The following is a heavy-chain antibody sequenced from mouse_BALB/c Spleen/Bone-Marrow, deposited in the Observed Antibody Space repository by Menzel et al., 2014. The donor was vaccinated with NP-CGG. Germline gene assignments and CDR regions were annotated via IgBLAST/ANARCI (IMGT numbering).Heavy chain of an antibody. Sequence: QVQLQQSGPQLVRPGASVKISCKASGYSFTSYWMHWVKQRPGQGLEWIGMIDPSDSETRLNQKFKDKATLTVDKSSSTAYMQLSSPTSEDFAVYYCAREAGYYYAMDYWGQGTSVTVSS. D-gene: IGHD2-2*01. CDR3: AREAGYYYAMDY. CDR1: GYSFTSYW. J-gene: IGHJ4*01. CDR2: IDPSDSET. V-gene: IGHV1S127*01.